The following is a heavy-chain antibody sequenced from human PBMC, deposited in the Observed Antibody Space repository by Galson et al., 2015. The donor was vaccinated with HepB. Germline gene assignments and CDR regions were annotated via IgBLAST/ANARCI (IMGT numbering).Heavy chain of an antibody. V-gene: IGHV6-1*01. J-gene: IGHJ5*02. Sequence: CAISGDSVSRNTASWNWIRQSPSRGLEWLGRTYYRTKWYSDSAVSVRSRITVNADTSKNQFSLQLNSVTPEDTAVYYCARGRLGIEVSLFDPWGQGSLVIVPS. D-gene: IGHD5/OR15-5a*01. CDR1: GDSVSRNTAS. CDR3: ARGRLGIEVSLFDP. CDR2: TYYRTKWYS.